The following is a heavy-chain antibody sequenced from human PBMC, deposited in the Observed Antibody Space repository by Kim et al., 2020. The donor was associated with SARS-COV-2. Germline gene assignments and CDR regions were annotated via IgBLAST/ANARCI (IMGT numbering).Heavy chain of an antibody. Sequence: GGSLRLSCAASGFTFSSYAMSWVRQAPGKGLEWVSSIGSATWYVDSVKGRFTISRDNSRNTVSLQMNSLRAEDTATYYCAKTGQFENWGQGTLVTVSS. CDR2: SIGSAT. CDR1: GFTFSSYA. D-gene: IGHD3-9*01. CDR3: AKTGQFEN. V-gene: IGHV3-23*05. J-gene: IGHJ4*02.